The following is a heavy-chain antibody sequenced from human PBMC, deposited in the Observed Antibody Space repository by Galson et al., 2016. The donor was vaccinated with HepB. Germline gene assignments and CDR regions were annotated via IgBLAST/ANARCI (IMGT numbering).Heavy chain of an antibody. CDR1: GFTFSSYA. J-gene: IGHJ6*02. CDR3: AKDLGFLEWLFFDSYYYYGMDV. Sequence: SLRLSCAASGFTFSSYAMSWVRQAPGKGLEWVSAISGSGGSTYYADSVKGRFTISRDNSKNTLYLQMNSLRAEDTAVYYCAKDLGFLEWLFFDSYYYYGMDVWGQGTT. CDR2: ISGSGGST. D-gene: IGHD3-3*01. V-gene: IGHV3-23*01.